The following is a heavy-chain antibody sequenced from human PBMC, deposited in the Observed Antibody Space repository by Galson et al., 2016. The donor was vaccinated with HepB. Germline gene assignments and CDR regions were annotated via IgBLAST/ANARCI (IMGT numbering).Heavy chain of an antibody. CDR2: RSGNGGST. Sequence: SLRLSCAASGFTLSSYAMSWVRQAPGQGLEWISVRSGNGGSTYYADSFQGRFTISRDNSKNTLYLQMNSLRAEDTAVYYCAKDSSLDCGDTKPYWYFDLWGRGILVTVSS. CDR1: GFTLSSYA. CDR3: AKDSSLDCGDTKPYWYFDL. J-gene: IGHJ2*01. V-gene: IGHV3-23*01. D-gene: IGHD4-17*01.